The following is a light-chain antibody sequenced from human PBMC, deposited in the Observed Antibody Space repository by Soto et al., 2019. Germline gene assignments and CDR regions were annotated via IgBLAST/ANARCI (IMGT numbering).Light chain of an antibody. CDR2: DAS. CDR1: QSISSW. CDR3: QQYNSYPIT. J-gene: IGKJ5*01. V-gene: IGKV1-5*01. Sequence: DIQMTQSPSTLSASVGDRVTITCRASQSISSWLAWYQQKPGKAPKLLIYDASSLECGVPSRFSGSGSGTEFTLTISSLQPDDFATYYCQQYNSYPITVGQGTRLEIK.